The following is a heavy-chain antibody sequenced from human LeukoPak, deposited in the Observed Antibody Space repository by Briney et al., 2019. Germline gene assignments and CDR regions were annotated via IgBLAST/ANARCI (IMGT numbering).Heavy chain of an antibody. CDR3: ATQIGGGVY. D-gene: IGHD3-10*01. CDR1: GFTFSTSW. J-gene: IGHJ4*02. Sequence: PGGSLRLSCTASGFTFSTSWMHWVRQVPGKGLVWVSRINSDGSTTNYADSVKGRFTISRDNAKNTLYLQMNSLRAEDTAVYYCATQIGGGVYWGQGTLVTVSS. CDR2: INSDGSTT. V-gene: IGHV3-74*01.